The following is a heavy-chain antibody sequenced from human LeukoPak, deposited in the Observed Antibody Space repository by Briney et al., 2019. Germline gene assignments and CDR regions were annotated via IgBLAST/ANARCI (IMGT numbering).Heavy chain of an antibody. CDR1: GGSISSSSYY. Sequence: PSETLSLTCTVSGGSISSSSYYWGWIRQPPGKGLEWIGSIYYSGSTYYNPSLKSRVTISVDTSKNQFSLKLSSVTAADTAVYYCARTIAAYSNHFGYWGQGTLVTVSS. CDR2: IYYSGST. J-gene: IGHJ4*02. V-gene: IGHV4-39*07. D-gene: IGHD4-11*01. CDR3: ARTIAAYSNHFGY.